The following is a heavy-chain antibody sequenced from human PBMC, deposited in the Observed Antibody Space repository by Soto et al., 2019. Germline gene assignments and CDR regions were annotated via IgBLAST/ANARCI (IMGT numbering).Heavy chain of an antibody. CDR2: IYSGGST. V-gene: IGHV3-53*01. CDR1: GFTVSSNY. J-gene: IGHJ3*02. Sequence: EVQLVESGGGLIQPGGSLRLSCAASGFTVSSNYMSWVRQAPGKGLEWVSVIYSGGSTYYADSVKGRFTISRDNSKNTQDLQMNRLRAEDAVVYYCARDARTFGRVTDAFDIWGQGTMVTVSS. D-gene: IGHD3-16*01. CDR3: ARDARTFGRVTDAFDI.